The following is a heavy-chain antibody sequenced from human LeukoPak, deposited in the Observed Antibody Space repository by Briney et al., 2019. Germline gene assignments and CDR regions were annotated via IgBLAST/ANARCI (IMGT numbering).Heavy chain of an antibody. V-gene: IGHV1-18*01. CDR1: GYTFTSYG. CDR3: ARDLSGYRSGGSCSMPGY. D-gene: IGHD2-15*01. CDR2: ISAYNGNT. Sequence: ASVKVSCKASGYTFTSYGISWVRQAPGQGLEWMGWISAYNGNTNYAQKLQGRVTMTTDTSTSTAYMELRSLRSDDTAVYYCARDLSGYRSGGSCSMPGYWGQGTLVTVSS. J-gene: IGHJ4*02.